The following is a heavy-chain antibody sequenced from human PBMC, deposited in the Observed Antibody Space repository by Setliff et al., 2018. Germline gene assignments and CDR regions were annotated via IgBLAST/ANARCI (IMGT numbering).Heavy chain of an antibody. CDR1: GYDFTTYY. J-gene: IGHJ5*01. D-gene: IGHD3-3*01. Sequence: SVEVSCKASGYDFTTYYMHWVRQAPGQGLEWIGVINPSAGSTTYAQKFQGSVTMTRDTSTNTGYIQLSSLRSEDTAVYYCAREHMAINFWGERSDSCGQGTLVTIS. CDR3: AREHMAINFWGERSDS. CDR2: INPSAGST. V-gene: IGHV1-46*01.